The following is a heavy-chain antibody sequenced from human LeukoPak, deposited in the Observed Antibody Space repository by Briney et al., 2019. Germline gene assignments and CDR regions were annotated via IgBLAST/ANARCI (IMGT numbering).Heavy chain of an antibody. CDR3: ARGPGYCSGGSCSPYYFDY. Sequence: SETLSLTCTVSGGSISSGSYYWSWIRQPPGKGLEWIGRIYYSGSTYYNPSLKSRVTISVDRSKNQFSLKLSSVTAAATAVYYCARGPGYCSGGSCSPYYFDYWGQGTLVTVSS. D-gene: IGHD2-15*01. CDR2: IYYSGST. V-gene: IGHV4-39*07. CDR1: GGSISSGSYY. J-gene: IGHJ4*02.